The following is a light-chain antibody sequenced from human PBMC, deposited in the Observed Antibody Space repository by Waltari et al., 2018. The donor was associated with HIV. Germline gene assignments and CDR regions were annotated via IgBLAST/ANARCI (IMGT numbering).Light chain of an antibody. Sequence: QSALTQPPSASGSPGQSVTISCTGTSSDVAGYNYVSWYQQHPGKAPKLIIYEVNKRPSGFSDRFSGSKSGNTASLTLSGLEAEDEADYYCSSYAGTRYVFGTGTKVTVL. CDR1: SSDVAGYNY. CDR3: SSYAGTRYV. V-gene: IGLV2-8*01. CDR2: EVN. J-gene: IGLJ1*01.